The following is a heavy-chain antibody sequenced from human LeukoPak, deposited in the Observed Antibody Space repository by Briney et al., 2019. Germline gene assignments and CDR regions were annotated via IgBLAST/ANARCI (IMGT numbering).Heavy chain of an antibody. V-gene: IGHV4-31*03. CDR2: IYYSGST. CDR1: GGSISSGGYY. D-gene: IGHD3-10*01. CDR3: ARGGGGITMVRGVINGMDV. Sequence: SQTLSLTCTASGGSISSGGYYWSWLRPPPGKGMEWIGYIYYSGSTYYNPSLKRRVTISVDTSKNQFSLKLSSVTAADTAVYYCARGGGGITMVRGVINGMDVWGQGTTVTVSS. J-gene: IGHJ6*02.